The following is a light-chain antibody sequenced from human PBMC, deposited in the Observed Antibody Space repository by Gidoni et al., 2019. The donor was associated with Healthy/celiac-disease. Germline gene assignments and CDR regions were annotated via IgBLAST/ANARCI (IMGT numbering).Light chain of an antibody. CDR1: NIGSKS. V-gene: IGLV3-21*02. J-gene: IGLJ2*01. Sequence: SYVLPQQPTVSVAPGQTARIPCGGNNIGSKSVHWYQQKPGQAPVLVVYDDSDRPSGIPERFSGSNSGNTATLTISRVEAGDEADYYCQVWDSSSDHHVVFGGGTKLTVL. CDR2: DDS. CDR3: QVWDSSSDHHVV.